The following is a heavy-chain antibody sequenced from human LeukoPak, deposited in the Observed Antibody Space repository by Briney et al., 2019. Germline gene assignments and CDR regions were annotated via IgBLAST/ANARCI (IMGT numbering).Heavy chain of an antibody. CDR2: IYYTGNT. CDR3: ARHGNYYDSSGSHNYYYYYYYMDV. J-gene: IGHJ6*03. V-gene: IGHV4-39*01. D-gene: IGHD3-22*01. Sequence: SETLSLTCTVSGVSISSSNSYWGWIRQPPGKGLEWIGSIYYTGNTYYNASLKSRVTISIDTSKNQISLRLTSVTAADTAMYYCARHGNYYDSSGSHNYYYYYYYMDVWGKGTTVTVSS. CDR1: GVSISSSNSY.